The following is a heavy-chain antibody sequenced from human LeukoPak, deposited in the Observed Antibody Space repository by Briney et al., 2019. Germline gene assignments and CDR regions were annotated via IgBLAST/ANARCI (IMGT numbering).Heavy chain of an antibody. J-gene: IGHJ6*03. Sequence: SETLSLTCTVSGGSISSYYWNWIRQPPGKGLEWIGYIYYSGGTNYNPSLKSRVTISVDTSKNQFSLKLSSVTAADTAVYYCARVVELLGYYYMDVWGKGTTVTVSS. CDR3: ARVVELLGYYYMDV. D-gene: IGHD1-26*01. CDR1: GGSISSYY. V-gene: IGHV4-59*01. CDR2: IYYSGGT.